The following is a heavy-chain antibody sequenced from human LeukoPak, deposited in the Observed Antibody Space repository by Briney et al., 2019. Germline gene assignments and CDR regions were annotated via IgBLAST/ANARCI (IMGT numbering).Heavy chain of an antibody. Sequence: AGSLRLSCAASGFTFSSYGMHWVRQAPGKGLEWVAVIWYDGSNKYYADSVKGRFTISRDNSKNTLYLQMNSLRAEDTAVYYCARTYYYDSSGYYPFDYWGQGTLVTVSS. CDR1: GFTFSSYG. D-gene: IGHD3-22*01. J-gene: IGHJ4*02. V-gene: IGHV3-33*01. CDR3: ARTYYYDSSGYYPFDY. CDR2: IWYDGSNK.